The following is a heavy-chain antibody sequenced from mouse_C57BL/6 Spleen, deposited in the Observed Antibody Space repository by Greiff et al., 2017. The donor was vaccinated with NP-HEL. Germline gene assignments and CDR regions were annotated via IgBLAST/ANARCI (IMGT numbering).Heavy chain of an antibody. V-gene: IGHV5-17*01. J-gene: IGHJ1*03. CDR3: AKGYWDGGYFDV. Sequence: EVQLVESGGGLVKPGGSLKLSCAASGFTFSDYGMHWVRQAPEKGLEWVAYISSGSSTIYYADTVKGRFTISRDNAKNTLFLQMTSLRSEYTAMYYCAKGYWDGGYFDVWGTGTTVTVSS. D-gene: IGHD4-1*01. CDR1: GFTFSDYG. CDR2: ISSGSSTI.